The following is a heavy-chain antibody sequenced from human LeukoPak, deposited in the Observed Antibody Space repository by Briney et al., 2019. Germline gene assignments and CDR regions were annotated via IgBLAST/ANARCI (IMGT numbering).Heavy chain of an antibody. D-gene: IGHD4-17*01. CDR1: GFTFSDYY. CDR3: ARGGDLYYFDY. V-gene: IGHV3-11*04. CDR2: ISSSGSTI. Sequence: PGGPLRLSCAVSGFTFSDYYMSWLRQTPGKGLEGVSYISSSGSTIYYADSVKGRFSVSRDNAKNSVYVQLNSLRDEDTAVYYCARGGDLYYFDYWGQGTLVTVSS. J-gene: IGHJ4*02.